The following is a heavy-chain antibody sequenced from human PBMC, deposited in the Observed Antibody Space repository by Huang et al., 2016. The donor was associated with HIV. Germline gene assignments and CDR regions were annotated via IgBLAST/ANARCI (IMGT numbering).Heavy chain of an antibody. V-gene: IGHV3-30*02. D-gene: IGHD3-10*01. CDR1: GFPFSEYG. CDR3: LKDQVGP. J-gene: IGHJ5*02. Sequence: QVQLVESGGGVVQPGGSLRLSCATSGFPFSEYGLHWVRQTPGKGLEGVAFMAYDGTTKVYADSVEGRVTVSRDNSKSTLYLQMNSLRLEDTSIYYCLKDQVGPWGQGTLVTVSS. CDR2: MAYDGTTK.